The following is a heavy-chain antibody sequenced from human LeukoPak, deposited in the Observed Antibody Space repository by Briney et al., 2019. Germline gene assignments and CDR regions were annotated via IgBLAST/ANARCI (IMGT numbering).Heavy chain of an antibody. J-gene: IGHJ5*02. CDR3: ARDRLVGGYCSSTSCDELWFDP. Sequence: ASVKVSCKASGYTFTGYYTHWVRQAPGQGLEWMGWINPNSGGTNYAQKFQGRVTMTRDTSISTAYMELSRLRSDDTAVYYCARDRLVGGYCSSTSCDELWFDPWGQGTLVTVSS. D-gene: IGHD2-2*01. V-gene: IGHV1-2*02. CDR1: GYTFTGYY. CDR2: INPNSGGT.